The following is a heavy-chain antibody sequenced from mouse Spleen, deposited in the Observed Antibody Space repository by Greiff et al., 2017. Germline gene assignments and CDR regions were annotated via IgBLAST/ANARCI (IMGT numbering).Heavy chain of an antibody. D-gene: IGHD1-1*02. CDR2: ISSGGGNT. J-gene: IGHJ4*01. V-gene: IGHV5-9*04. CDR1: GFTFSSYA. CDR3: ARHGRDYAMDY. Sequence: EVKVVESGGGLVKLGGSLKLSCAASGFTFSSYAMSWVRQTPEKRLEWVATISSGGGNTYYPDSVKGRFTISRDNAKNTLYLQMSSLKSEDTAMYYCARHGRDYAMDYWGQGTSVTVSS.